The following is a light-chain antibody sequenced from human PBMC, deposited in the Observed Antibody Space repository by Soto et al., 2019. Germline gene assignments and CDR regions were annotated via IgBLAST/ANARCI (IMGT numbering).Light chain of an antibody. Sequence: QSVLTQPASVSGSPGQPITISCTGTNSDVGSYNLVSWYQQHPGKAPKLMIYEVSKRPSGFSNRFSGSKSGNTASLTISGLQAEDEADYYCSSYAGSSTYVFGTGTKVTVL. CDR3: SSYAGSSTYV. V-gene: IGLV2-23*02. CDR1: NSDVGSYNL. J-gene: IGLJ1*01. CDR2: EVS.